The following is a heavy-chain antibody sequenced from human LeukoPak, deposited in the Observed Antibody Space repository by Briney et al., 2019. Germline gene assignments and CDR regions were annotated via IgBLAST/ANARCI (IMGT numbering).Heavy chain of an antibody. CDR3: ARWGYSGYDYWYFDL. CDR1: GDSLGTYY. V-gene: IGHV4-59*08. D-gene: IGHD5-12*01. Sequence: SETLSLTCTVSGDSLGTYYWSWIRQPPGKGLEWIGYIYRSGSTSYSPSLESRVTMSTDMSKNLFSLKLTSLTAADTAVYYCARWGYSGYDYWYFDLWGRGTLVTVSS. CDR2: IYRSGST. J-gene: IGHJ2*01.